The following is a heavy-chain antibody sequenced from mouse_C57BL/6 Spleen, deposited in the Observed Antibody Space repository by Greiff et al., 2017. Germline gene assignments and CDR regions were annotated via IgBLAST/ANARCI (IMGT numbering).Heavy chain of an antibody. CDR3: AKLITTGDHCAVDY. J-gene: IGHJ4*01. D-gene: IGHD1-1*01. CDR1: GYTFTSYW. Sequence: QVQLQQPGAELVKPGASVKLSCKASGYTFTSYWMPWVKQRPGQGLEWIGMIHPNSGSTNYNEKFKSKATLTVDTSSSTAYMQLSSLTSEDSAVYYCAKLITTGDHCAVDYWGQGTSVTVSS. V-gene: IGHV1-64*01. CDR2: IHPNSGST.